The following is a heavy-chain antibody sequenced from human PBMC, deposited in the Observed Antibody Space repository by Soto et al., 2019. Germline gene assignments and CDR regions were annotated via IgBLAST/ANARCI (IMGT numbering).Heavy chain of an antibody. CDR3: AHRRNFWSGYRNNWFDP. J-gene: IGHJ5*02. CDR2: IYWDDDK. Sequence: SGPTLVNPTQTLTLTCTFSGFSLSTSGVGVGWIRQPPGKALEWLALIYWDDDKRYSPSLKSRLTITKDTSKNQVVLTMTNMDPVDTATYYCAHRRNFWSGYRNNWFDPWGQGTQVTVSS. D-gene: IGHD3-3*01. CDR1: GFSLSTSGVG. V-gene: IGHV2-5*02.